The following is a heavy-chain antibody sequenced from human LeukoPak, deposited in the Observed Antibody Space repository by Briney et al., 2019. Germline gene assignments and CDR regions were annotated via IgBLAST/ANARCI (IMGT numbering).Heavy chain of an antibody. J-gene: IGHJ5*02. V-gene: IGHV1-46*03. D-gene: IGHD3-22*01. Sequence: ASVKVSCKASGGTFSSYAISWVRQAPGQGLEWMGIINPSGGSTSYAQKFQGRVTMTRDTSTSTVYMELSSLRPEDTAVYYCTRDHDYDSSGYYYHWFDPWGQGTLVTVSS. CDR2: INPSGGST. CDR3: TRDHDYDSSGYYYHWFDP. CDR1: GGTFSSYA.